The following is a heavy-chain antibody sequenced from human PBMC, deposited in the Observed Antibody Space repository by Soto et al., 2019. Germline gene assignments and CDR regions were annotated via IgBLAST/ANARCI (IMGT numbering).Heavy chain of an antibody. D-gene: IGHD3-3*01. CDR2: IYYSGST. J-gene: IGHJ6*02. CDR1: GGSISSYY. V-gene: IGHV4-39*01. Sequence: SETLSLTCTVSGGSISSYYWGWIRQPPGKGLEWIGSIYYSGSTYYNPSLKSRVTISVDTSKNQFSLKLSSVTAADTAVYYCARPGPDYDFWSGPPLTLNYYGMDVWGQGTTVTVSS. CDR3: ARPGPDYDFWSGPPLTLNYYGMDV.